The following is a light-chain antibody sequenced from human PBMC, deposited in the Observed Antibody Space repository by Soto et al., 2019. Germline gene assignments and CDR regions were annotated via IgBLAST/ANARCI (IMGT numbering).Light chain of an antibody. CDR3: KKYDSSPKT. CDR1: QSVSSSY. V-gene: IGKV3-20*01. J-gene: IGKJ1*01. CDR2: GAS. Sequence: EIVLPQPPGTLSLSPGARSTLSGRDSQSVSSSYLAWYQQKPGQANRLLIYGASSRATGIPDRFSGSGSGTDFTLTISRLEPEEFAVYYCKKYDSSPKTVGHGNKVVIK.